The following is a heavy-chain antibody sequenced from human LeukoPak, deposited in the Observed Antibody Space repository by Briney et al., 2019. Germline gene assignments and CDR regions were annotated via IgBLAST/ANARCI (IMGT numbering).Heavy chain of an antibody. CDR3: ARARAMKYYYYGMDV. J-gene: IGHJ6*02. CDR2: FDPEDGET. CDR1: GYTLTELS. D-gene: IGHD5-18*01. V-gene: IGHV1-24*01. Sequence: ASVKVSCKVSGYTLTELSMHWVRQAPGKGLEWMGGFDPEDGETIYAQKFQGRVTMTRDTSISTAYMELSRLRSDDTAVYYCARARAMKYYYYGMDVWGQGTTVTVSS.